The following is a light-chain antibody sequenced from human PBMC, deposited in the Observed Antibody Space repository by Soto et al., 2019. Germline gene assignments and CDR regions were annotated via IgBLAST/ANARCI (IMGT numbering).Light chain of an antibody. V-gene: IGKV3-11*01. CDR3: PQPENLPLT. Sequence: IVFTQYKGTLSLSPGERVTLSCRASKSVSNDFAWYQQKPGQSPRLLIYDAANRAAGIPARFCGSGAGTDFILTISGRVPEDFTVYYCPQPENLPLTFGG. CDR2: DAA. CDR1: KSVSND. J-gene: IGKJ4*01.